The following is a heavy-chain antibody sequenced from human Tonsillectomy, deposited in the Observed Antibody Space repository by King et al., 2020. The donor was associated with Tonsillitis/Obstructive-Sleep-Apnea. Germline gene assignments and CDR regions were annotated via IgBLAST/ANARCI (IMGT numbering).Heavy chain of an antibody. CDR3: ARVPVYYDRSGSDY. V-gene: IGHV1-18*01. CDR2: ISAYNGNT. D-gene: IGHD3-22*01. J-gene: IGHJ4*02. Sequence: VQLVESGAEVKKPGASVKVACKASGYTLTSFGISWVRQAPGQGLEWMGRISAYNGNTNYAQKLQGRVTMTTDTSTSTAYMELRSLRSDDTAVYYCARVPVYYDRSGSDYWGQGTLVTVSS. CDR1: GYTLTSFG.